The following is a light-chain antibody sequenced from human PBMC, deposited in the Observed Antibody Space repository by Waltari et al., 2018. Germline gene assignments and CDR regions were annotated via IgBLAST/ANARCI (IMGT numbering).Light chain of an antibody. CDR1: QSVSVN. V-gene: IGKV3-15*01. CDR3: QQSHNWPPLT. CDR2: SAS. J-gene: IGKJ4*01. Sequence: EVVLTQSPATLSLSPGDSATLSCRASQSVSVNLAWYQQRPGQAPRLHIYSASTRATGIPARFSGSGSGTEFTLTISSLESEDFAVYYCQQSHNWPPLTFGGGTKVEIK.